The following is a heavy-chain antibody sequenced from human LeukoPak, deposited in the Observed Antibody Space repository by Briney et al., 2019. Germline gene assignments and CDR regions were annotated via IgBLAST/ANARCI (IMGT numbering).Heavy chain of an antibody. D-gene: IGHD5-12*01. V-gene: IGHV4-38-2*02. Sequence: PSETLSLTCTVSGYSISSGYYWGWIRQPPGKGLEWIGSIYHSGSTYYNPSLKSRVTISVDTSKNQFSLKLSSVTAADTAVCYCARGRVGGYDGSPSYMDVWGKGTTVTVSS. J-gene: IGHJ6*03. CDR1: GYSISSGYY. CDR3: ARGRVGGYDGSPSYMDV. CDR2: IYHSGST.